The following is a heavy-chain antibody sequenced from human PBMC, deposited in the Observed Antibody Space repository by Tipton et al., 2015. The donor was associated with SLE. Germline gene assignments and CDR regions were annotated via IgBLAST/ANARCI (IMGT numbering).Heavy chain of an antibody. J-gene: IGHJ3*02. V-gene: IGHV4-61*02. Sequence: TLSLTCTVSGGSISSGSYYWSWIRQPAGKGLGWIGRIYTSGSTNYNPSLKSRVTISVDTSKNQFSLKLSSVTAADTAVYYCARDGYSGSYGRGGAFDIWGQGTMVTVSS. CDR1: GGSISSGSYY. CDR2: IYTSGST. D-gene: IGHD1-26*01. CDR3: ARDGYSGSYGRGGAFDI.